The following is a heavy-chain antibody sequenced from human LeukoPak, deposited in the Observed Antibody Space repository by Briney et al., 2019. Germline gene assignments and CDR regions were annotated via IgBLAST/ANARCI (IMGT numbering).Heavy chain of an antibody. D-gene: IGHD3-10*01. CDR1: GFTFSGYT. CDR2: ISSRSSYT. J-gene: IGHJ4*02. V-gene: IGHV3-21*01. Sequence: AGSLSLSCAASGFTFSGYTMNWVRQAPGKRLEWVTSISSRSSYTYNADSMKGRFTISRDNTKNYLYLLMNSLRAEDTAVYYCARDGYFGSGSFDPFDYWGQGTLVIVSS. CDR3: ARDGYFGSGSFDPFDY.